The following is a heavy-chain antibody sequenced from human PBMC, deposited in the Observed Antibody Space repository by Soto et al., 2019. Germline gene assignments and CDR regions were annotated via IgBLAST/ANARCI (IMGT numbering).Heavy chain of an antibody. CDR3: AAGEASSRNLAPYYLDF. CDR2: IHYSGTT. J-gene: IGHJ4*02. CDR1: CGSMINYF. D-gene: IGHD6-13*01. V-gene: IGHV4-59*01. Sequence: SETLSLTCTLSCGSMINYFWTWIRQPPGKGLEWIGYIHYSGTTSFFPSYNPSLRSRVTISEDTSKNQFSLKLLSVTTADTAVYFCAAGEASSRNLAPYYLDFWGQGTLVTVSS.